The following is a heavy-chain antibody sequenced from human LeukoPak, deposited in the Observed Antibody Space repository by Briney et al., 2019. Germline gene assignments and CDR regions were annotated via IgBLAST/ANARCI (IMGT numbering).Heavy chain of an antibody. Sequence: GGSLRLSCAASGFTVSSNYMGLVRQAPGKGLEWVSVIYSGGSTYYADSVKGRFTISRDNPKNTLYLQMNSLRAEDTAVYYCARDRAAAAGTFDYWGQGALVTVSS. J-gene: IGHJ4*02. CDR2: IYSGGST. D-gene: IGHD6-13*01. CDR3: ARDRAAAAGTFDY. CDR1: GFTVSSNY. V-gene: IGHV3-66*02.